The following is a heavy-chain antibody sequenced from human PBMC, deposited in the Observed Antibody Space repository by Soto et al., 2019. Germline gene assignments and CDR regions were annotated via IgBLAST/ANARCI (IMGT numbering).Heavy chain of an antibody. Sequence: LSLTCSVSGASIRSGGYYWSRLRQSPGKGLEWIGHIYYTGSTFYSPSLKSRLTISLDTSKNQFSLDLRSVTAADTAMYYCARIEMASIKWGRGTLVTVSS. CDR1: GASIRSGGYY. CDR3: ARIEMASIK. V-gene: IGHV4-31*03. J-gene: IGHJ4*02. CDR2: IYYTGST.